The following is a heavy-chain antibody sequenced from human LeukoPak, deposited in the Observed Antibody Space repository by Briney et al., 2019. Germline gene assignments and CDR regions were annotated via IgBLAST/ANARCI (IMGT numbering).Heavy chain of an antibody. Sequence: KSSETLSLTCAVYGGSFSGYYWSWIRQPPGKGLEWIGEINHSGSTNYNPSLKSRVTISVDTSKNQFSLKLSSVTTADTAVYYCARGGMVVRGVLIPFDYWGQGTLVTVSS. CDR2: INHSGST. CDR1: GGSFSGYY. V-gene: IGHV4-34*01. D-gene: IGHD3-10*01. J-gene: IGHJ4*02. CDR3: ARGGMVVRGVLIPFDY.